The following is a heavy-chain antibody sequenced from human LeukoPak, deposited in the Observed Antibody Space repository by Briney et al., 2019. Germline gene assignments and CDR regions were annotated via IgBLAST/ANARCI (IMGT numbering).Heavy chain of an antibody. D-gene: IGHD3-22*01. Sequence: ASVKVSCKASGYTFTGYYMHWVRQAPGQGLEWMGWINPNSGGTNYAQKFQGRVTMTRDTSISTAYMELSRPRSDDTAVYYCARDSSYYDYQGYWGQGTLVTVSS. J-gene: IGHJ4*02. CDR1: GYTFTGYY. V-gene: IGHV1-2*02. CDR3: ARDSSYYDYQGY. CDR2: INPNSGGT.